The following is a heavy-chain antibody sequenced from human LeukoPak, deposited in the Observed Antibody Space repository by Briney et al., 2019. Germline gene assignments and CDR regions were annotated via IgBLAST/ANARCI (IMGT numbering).Heavy chain of an antibody. D-gene: IGHD1-1*01. J-gene: IGHJ4*02. CDR2: IYPGDSDT. Sequence: GESLKISCKGSGYSFISYWIGWVRQMPGKGLEWMGIIYPGDSDTTYSPSFQGQVTISADKSINTAYLQWRNLKASDTAMYYCARSFAHVERYYFDYWGQGTLVSVSS. CDR1: GYSFISYW. CDR3: ARSFAHVERYYFDY. V-gene: IGHV5-51*01.